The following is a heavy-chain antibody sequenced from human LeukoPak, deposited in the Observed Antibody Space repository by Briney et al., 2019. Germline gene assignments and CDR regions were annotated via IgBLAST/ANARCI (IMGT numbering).Heavy chain of an antibody. CDR2: ISVYNGNT. V-gene: IGHV1-18*01. Sequence: ASVNVSCRASGYTFTSYGISWVRQAPGQGLEWMGWISVYNGNTNYAQELQGRVTVTTDTSTSTAYMELRSLRSDDTAVYYCAGDRAAAGSLGYWGQGTLVTVSS. J-gene: IGHJ4*02. CDR1: GYTFTSYG. CDR3: AGDRAAAGSLGY. D-gene: IGHD6-13*01.